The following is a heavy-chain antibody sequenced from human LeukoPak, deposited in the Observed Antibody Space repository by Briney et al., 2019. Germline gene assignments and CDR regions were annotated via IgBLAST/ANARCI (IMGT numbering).Heavy chain of an antibody. D-gene: IGHD6-13*01. J-gene: IGHJ4*02. V-gene: IGHV4-59*01. CDR2: IYYSGRT. CDR3: ARSGTAAGRRDY. CDR1: GRSISSYY. Sequence: SETLSLTCTVSGRSISSYYRSWIRQPPGKGLEWIGYIYYSGRTNYNPSLKSRVTISVDTSKNQFSLKLSSVTAADTAVYYCARSGTAAGRRDYWGQGTLVTVSS.